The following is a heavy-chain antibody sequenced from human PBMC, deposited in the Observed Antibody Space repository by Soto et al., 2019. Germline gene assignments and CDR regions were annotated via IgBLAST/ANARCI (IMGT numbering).Heavy chain of an antibody. CDR3: AKPPAQYGSGSYYYDY. CDR2: ISGSGGST. Sequence: SGGSLRLSCAASGFTFSSYAMSWVRQAPGKGLEWVSAISGSGGSTYYADSVKGRFTISRDNSKNTLYLQMNSLRAEDTAVYYCAKPPAQYGSGSYYYDYWGQGTLVT. D-gene: IGHD3-10*01. J-gene: IGHJ4*02. CDR1: GFTFSSYA. V-gene: IGHV3-23*01.